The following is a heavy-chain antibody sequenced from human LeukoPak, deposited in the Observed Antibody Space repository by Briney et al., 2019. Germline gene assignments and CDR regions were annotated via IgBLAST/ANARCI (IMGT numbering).Heavy chain of an antibody. V-gene: IGHV4-59*01. D-gene: IGHD1-1*01. J-gene: IGHJ4*02. Sequence: SETLSLTCTVSGGSISNYYWNWIRQSPGKGLEWIGDISYSGDTNYNPSLKSRVTISLDTSKNQFSLKLSSVAAADTAVYYCAREGRDFGPHKLAGFDCWGQGTLVTVSS. CDR2: ISYSGDT. CDR1: GGSISNYY. CDR3: AREGRDFGPHKLAGFDC.